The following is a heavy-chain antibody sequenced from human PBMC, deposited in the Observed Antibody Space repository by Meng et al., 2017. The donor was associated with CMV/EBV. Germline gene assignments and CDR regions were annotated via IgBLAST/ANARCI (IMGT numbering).Heavy chain of an antibody. D-gene: IGHD1-26*01. Sequence: GESLKISCAASGFTFSDHYMDWVRQAPGKGLEWVGRTRNKANSYTTEYAASVKGRFTTSRDDSKNSLYLQMNSLKTEDTAVYYCARSGGSYAPLDYWGQGTLVTVSS. CDR2: TRNKANSYTT. CDR1: GFTFSDHY. J-gene: IGHJ4*02. CDR3: ARSGGSYAPLDY. V-gene: IGHV3-72*01.